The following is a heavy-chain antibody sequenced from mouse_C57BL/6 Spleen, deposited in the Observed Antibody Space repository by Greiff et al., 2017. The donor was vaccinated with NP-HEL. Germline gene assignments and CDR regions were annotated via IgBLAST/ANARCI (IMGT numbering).Heavy chain of an antibody. Sequence: VQLQQSGPELVKPGASVKISCKASGYSFTGYYMNWVKQSPEKSLEWIGEINPSTGGTTYNQKFKAKATLTVDKSSSTAYMQLKSLTSEDSAVYYCARGVGRYFDVWGTGTTVTVSS. CDR2: INPSTGGT. D-gene: IGHD1-1*02. J-gene: IGHJ1*03. CDR3: ARGVGRYFDV. CDR1: GYSFTGYY. V-gene: IGHV1-42*01.